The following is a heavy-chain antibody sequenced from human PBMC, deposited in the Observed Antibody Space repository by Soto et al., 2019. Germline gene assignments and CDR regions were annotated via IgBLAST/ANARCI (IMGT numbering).Heavy chain of an antibody. D-gene: IGHD3-10*01. J-gene: IGHJ5*02. CDR3: ARVLSTMVRVNWFDP. V-gene: IGHV4-34*01. Sequence: SETLSLTCAVYGGSFSGYYWSWIRQPPGKGLEWIGEINHSGSTNYNPSLKSRVTISVDTSKNQFSLKLSSVTAADTAVYYCARVLSTMVRVNWFDPWGQGTLVTVSS. CDR1: GGSFSGYY. CDR2: INHSGST.